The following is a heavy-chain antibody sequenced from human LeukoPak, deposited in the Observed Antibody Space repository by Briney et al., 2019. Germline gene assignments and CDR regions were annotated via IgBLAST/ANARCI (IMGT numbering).Heavy chain of an antibody. CDR3: AMSSGWKWGAFDI. Sequence: ASVKVSCKASGYTVTSYDINWVRQATGQGLEWMGWMNPNSGNTGYAQKFQGRVTMTRNTSISTAYMELSSLRSEDTAVYYCAMSSGWKWGAFDIWGQGTMVTVSS. D-gene: IGHD6-19*01. CDR1: GYTVTSYD. V-gene: IGHV1-8*01. CDR2: MNPNSGNT. J-gene: IGHJ3*02.